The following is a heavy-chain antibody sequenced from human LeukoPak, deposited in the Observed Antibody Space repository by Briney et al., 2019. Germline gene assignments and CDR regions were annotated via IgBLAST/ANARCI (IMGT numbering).Heavy chain of an antibody. D-gene: IGHD3-9*01. CDR2: ISAYNGNT. CDR1: GYTFTSYG. V-gene: IGHV1-18*01. CDR3: ARVSGYYDILTGYGIFDY. J-gene: IGHJ4*02. Sequence: ASVKVSCKASGYTFTSYGISWVRQAPGQGLEWMGWISAYNGNTNYAQKLRGRVTMTTDTSTSTAYMELRSLRSDDTAVYYCARVSGYYDILTGYGIFDYWGQGTLVTVSS.